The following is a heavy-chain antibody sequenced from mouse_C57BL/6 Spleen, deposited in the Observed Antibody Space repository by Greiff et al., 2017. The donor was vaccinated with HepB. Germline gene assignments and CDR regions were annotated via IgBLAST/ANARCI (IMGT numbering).Heavy chain of an antibody. Sequence: QVQLQQPGAELVKPGASVKLSCKASGYTFTSYWMQWVKQRPGQGLEWIGEIDPSDSYTNYNQKFKGKATLTVDTSSSTAYMQLSSLTSEDSAVYYCARVGGRLKDYDYGGFAYWGQGTLVTVSA. J-gene: IGHJ3*01. V-gene: IGHV1-50*01. CDR2: IDPSDSYT. CDR3: ARVGGRLKDYDYGGFAY. D-gene: IGHD2-4*01. CDR1: GYTFTSYW.